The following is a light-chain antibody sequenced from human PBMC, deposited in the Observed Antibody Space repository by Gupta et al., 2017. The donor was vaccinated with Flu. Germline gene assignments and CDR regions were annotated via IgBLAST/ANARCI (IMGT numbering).Light chain of an antibody. CDR1: SSNIGADFA. CDR3: QSYDSSLGGYV. Sequence: VTTSCTGSSSNIGADFAVHWYQQLPATAPKLLIYANNNRPSGVPDRFSGSKSGTSASLAITGLQAEDEADYYCQSYDSSLGGYVFGTGTEVTVL. CDR2: ANN. V-gene: IGLV1-40*01. J-gene: IGLJ1*01.